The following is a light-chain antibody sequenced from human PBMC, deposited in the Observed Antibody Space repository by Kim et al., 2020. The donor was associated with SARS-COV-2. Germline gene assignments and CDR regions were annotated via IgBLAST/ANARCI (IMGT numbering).Light chain of an antibody. CDR2: QDS. J-gene: IGLJ2*01. CDR1: KLGDKY. CDR3: QAWDSSTPVV. Sequence: YELTQPPSVSVSPGQTASITCSGDKLGDKYACWYQQKPGQSPVLVIYQDSKRPSGIPERFSGSNSGNTATLTISGTQAMDEADYYCQAWDSSTPVVFGGGTQLTVL. V-gene: IGLV3-1*01.